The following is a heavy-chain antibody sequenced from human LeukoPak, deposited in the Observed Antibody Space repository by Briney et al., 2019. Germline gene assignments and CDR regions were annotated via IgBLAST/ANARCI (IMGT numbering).Heavy chain of an antibody. CDR1: GFTFSSYA. Sequence: GGSLRLSCAASGFTFSSYAMHWVRRAPGKGLEWVAVISYDGSNKYYAGSVKGRFTISRDNSKNTLYLQMNSLRAEDTAVYYCARDAPSDYGDYEGSGSLDYWGQGTLVTVSS. D-gene: IGHD4-17*01. CDR3: ARDAPSDYGDYEGSGSLDY. V-gene: IGHV3-30-3*01. J-gene: IGHJ4*02. CDR2: ISYDGSNK.